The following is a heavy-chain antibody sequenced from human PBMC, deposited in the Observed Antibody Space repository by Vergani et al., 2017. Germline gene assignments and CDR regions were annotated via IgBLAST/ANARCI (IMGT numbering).Heavy chain of an antibody. CDR1: GFTFSSYS. J-gene: IGHJ4*02. CDR3: AKDGLAYGSGSWYY. V-gene: IGHV3-21*01. Sequence: EVQLVESGGGLVKRGGSLRLSCAASGFTFSSYSMNWVRQAPGKGLEWVSSISSSGSTIYYADSVKGRFTISRDNAKNSLYLQMNSLRTGDTAVYYCAKDGLAYGSGSWYYWGRGTLVTVSS. D-gene: IGHD3-10*01. CDR2: ISSSGSTI.